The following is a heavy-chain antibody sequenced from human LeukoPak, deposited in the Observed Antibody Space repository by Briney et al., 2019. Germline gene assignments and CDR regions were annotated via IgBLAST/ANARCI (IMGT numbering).Heavy chain of an antibody. CDR3: ARVSVVPAALDY. Sequence: GGSLRLSCAASGFTVSSNYMSWVRQAPGKGLEWVSVIYSGGSTYYADSVKSRFTISRDNSKNTLYLQMNSLRAEDTAVYYCARVSVVPAALDYWGQGTLVTLSS. D-gene: IGHD2-2*01. V-gene: IGHV3-66*02. CDR2: IYSGGST. CDR1: GFTVSSNY. J-gene: IGHJ4*02.